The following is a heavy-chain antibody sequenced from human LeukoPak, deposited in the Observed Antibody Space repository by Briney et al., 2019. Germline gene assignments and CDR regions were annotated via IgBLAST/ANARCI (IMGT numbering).Heavy chain of an antibody. CDR2: ISSSSTI. J-gene: IGHJ4*02. V-gene: IGHV3-48*04. D-gene: IGHD3-9*01. CDR1: GFTFSSYS. Sequence: PGGSLRLSCAASGFTFSSYSMNWVRQAPGKGLEWVSYISSSSTIYYADSVKGRFTISRDNAKNSLYLQMNSLRAEDTAVYYCARSGRYFDWLLYYFDYWGQGTLVTVSS. CDR3: ARSGRYFDWLLYYFDY.